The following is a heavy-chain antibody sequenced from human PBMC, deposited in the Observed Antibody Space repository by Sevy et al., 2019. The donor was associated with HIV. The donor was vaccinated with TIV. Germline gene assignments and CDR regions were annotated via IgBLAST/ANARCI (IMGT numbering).Heavy chain of an antibody. CDR2: MKEDGSER. CDR1: GFTFSSYW. D-gene: IGHD5-18*01. CDR3: VREGVGGYSYSLDC. V-gene: IGHV3-7*01. Sequence: GGSLRLSCAASGFTFSSYWMSWVRQAPGKGLEWVATMKEDGSERNYVDSVKGRYTISRDNAKNSLYLQMNSLRAEDTAVYYCVREGVGGYSYSLDCWGQGTLVTVSS. J-gene: IGHJ4*02.